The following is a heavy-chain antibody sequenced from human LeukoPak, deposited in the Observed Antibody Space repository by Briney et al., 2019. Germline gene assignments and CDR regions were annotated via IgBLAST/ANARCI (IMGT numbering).Heavy chain of an antibody. CDR3: ARETLIPFWSGYYYYYYYMDV. J-gene: IGHJ6*03. Sequence: GGSLRLSCAASGFTFSSYSMNWVRQAPGKGLEWASSISSSSSYIYYADSVKGRFTISRDNAKNSLYLQMNSLRAEDTAVYYCARETLIPFWSGYYYYYYYMDVWGKGATVTVSS. CDR2: ISSSSSYI. CDR1: GFTFSSYS. V-gene: IGHV3-21*01. D-gene: IGHD3-3*01.